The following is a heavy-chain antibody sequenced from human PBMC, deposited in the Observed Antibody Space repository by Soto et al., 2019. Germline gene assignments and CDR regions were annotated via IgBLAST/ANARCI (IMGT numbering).Heavy chain of an antibody. CDR3: VKAGGSTWDYGMDV. Sequence: EVQLLESGGGLVQPGGSLRLSCAASGFTFSSHAMSWVRQAPGKGLEWVSAISGGGDTAYHADSVKGRFTISRDNSKDTLFLLMNSLRVEDTALYYCVKAGGSTWDYGMDVWGQGTTVTVSS. V-gene: IGHV3-23*01. D-gene: IGHD2-15*01. CDR2: ISGGGDTA. J-gene: IGHJ6*02. CDR1: GFTFSSHA.